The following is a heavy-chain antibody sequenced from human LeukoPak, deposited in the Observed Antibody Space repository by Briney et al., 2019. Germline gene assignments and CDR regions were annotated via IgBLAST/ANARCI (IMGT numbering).Heavy chain of an antibody. V-gene: IGHV4-59*01. D-gene: IGHD6-13*01. CDR2: IYYTGST. Sequence: SETLSLTCTVSGGSISNYYWNWVRQPPGKGLEWIGYIYYTGSTNYNPSLKSRVTMSVDTSKNQFSLNLQSVTPEDTAVYYCARNLIPEQLVVNFWGQGTLVTVSS. J-gene: IGHJ4*02. CDR3: ARNLIPEQLVVNF. CDR1: GGSISNYY.